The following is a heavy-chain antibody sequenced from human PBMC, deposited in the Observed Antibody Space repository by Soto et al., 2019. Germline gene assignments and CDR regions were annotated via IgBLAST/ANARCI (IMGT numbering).Heavy chain of an antibody. J-gene: IGHJ4*02. CDR3: TTGGDASKHGY. Sequence: SETLSLTCTVSGGSISSGDYYWSWIRQPPGKGLEWIGYIHYSGSTYYNPSLKSRVAISVDTSKNEFSLKLSSVTAADTAVYYCTTGGDASKHGYWGQGTLVTVSS. D-gene: IGHD1-1*01. V-gene: IGHV4-30-4*01. CDR2: IHYSGST. CDR1: GGSISSGDYY.